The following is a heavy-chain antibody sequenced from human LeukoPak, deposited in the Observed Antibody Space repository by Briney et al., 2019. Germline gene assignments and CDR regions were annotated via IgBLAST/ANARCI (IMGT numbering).Heavy chain of an antibody. CDR3: ARDTPYCSSTSCYSDY. Sequence: ASVKVSCKASGYTFTSYGISWVRQAPGHGLEWMGWISAYNGNTNYAQKLRGRVTMTTDTSTSTAYMELRSLRSDDTAVYYCARDTPYCSSTSCYSDYWGQGTLVTVSP. D-gene: IGHD2-2*01. J-gene: IGHJ4*02. CDR1: GYTFTSYG. V-gene: IGHV1-18*01. CDR2: ISAYNGNT.